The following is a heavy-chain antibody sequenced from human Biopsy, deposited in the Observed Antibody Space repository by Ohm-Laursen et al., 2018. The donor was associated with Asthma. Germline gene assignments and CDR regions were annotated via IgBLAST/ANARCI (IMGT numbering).Heavy chain of an antibody. D-gene: IGHD5-18*01. CDR1: GFVFSQCG. CDR2: MSYKGSTE. V-gene: IGHV3-30*03. CDR3: ARGYSLGGDFHY. Sequence: GQTLSLTCAASGFVFSQCGMHWVRQGPGKGLEWVAVMSYKGSTEYYPDSVKGRFTIPRDNSKNTVYLQMNSLRVADTAVYYCARGYSLGGDFHYWGQGILVTVSS. J-gene: IGHJ4*02.